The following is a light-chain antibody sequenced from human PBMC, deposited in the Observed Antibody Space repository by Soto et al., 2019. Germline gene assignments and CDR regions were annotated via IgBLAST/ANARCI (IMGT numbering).Light chain of an antibody. V-gene: IGLV2-14*01. Sequence: QSVLTQPASVSGSPGQSIAVSCTGTSSDVGGYDYVSWYQQHPDKAPKLIIYEVTSRPSGVSTRFSGSTSGNTASLTISGLQAEADADYYCSSHTSDNTRVFGTWNKGTVL. J-gene: IGLJ1*01. CDR2: EVT. CDR1: SSDVGGYDY. CDR3: SSHTSDNTRV.